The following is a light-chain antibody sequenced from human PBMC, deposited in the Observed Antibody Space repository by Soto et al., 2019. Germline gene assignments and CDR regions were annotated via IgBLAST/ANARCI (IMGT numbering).Light chain of an antibody. V-gene: IGKV1-5*03. J-gene: IGKJ1*01. CDR2: KAS. CDR3: QQSNSYPWT. Sequence: DIQMTQSPSTLSASVGDRVTITCRASQSISSWLSWYQQKPGKAPKLLIYKASSLESGVPSRFSGSGSGTEVNLTISSLQPDDFATYYCQQSNSYPWTFGQGTKVEIK. CDR1: QSISSW.